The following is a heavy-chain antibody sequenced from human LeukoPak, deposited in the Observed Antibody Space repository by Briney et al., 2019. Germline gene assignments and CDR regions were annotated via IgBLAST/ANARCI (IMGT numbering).Heavy chain of an antibody. J-gene: IGHJ4*02. CDR2: IIPIFGTA. Sequence: ASVRVSCKASGGTFSSYAISWVRQAPGQGLEWMGGIIPIFGTANYAQKFQGRVTITADKSTSTAYMELSSLRSEDTAVYYCARGMGAYYFDYWGQGTLVTVSS. V-gene: IGHV1-69*06. D-gene: IGHD3-16*01. CDR3: ARGMGAYYFDY. CDR1: GGTFSSYA.